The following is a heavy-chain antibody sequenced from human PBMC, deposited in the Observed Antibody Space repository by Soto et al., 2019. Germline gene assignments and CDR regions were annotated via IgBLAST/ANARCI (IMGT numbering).Heavy chain of an antibody. Sequence: ASVKVSCKASGYTFTSYAMHWMRQAPGQRLEWMGWINAGNGNTKYSQKFQGRVTITRDTSASTAYMELSSLRSEDTAVYYCARELDDFWSGSIDYWGQGTLVTVSS. D-gene: IGHD3-3*01. CDR1: GYTFTSYA. CDR3: ARELDDFWSGSIDY. J-gene: IGHJ4*02. CDR2: INAGNGNT. V-gene: IGHV1-3*01.